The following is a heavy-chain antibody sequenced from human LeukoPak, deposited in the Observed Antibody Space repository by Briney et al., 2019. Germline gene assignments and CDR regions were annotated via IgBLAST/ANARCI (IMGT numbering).Heavy chain of an antibody. J-gene: IGHJ3*02. D-gene: IGHD3-3*01. Sequence: SETLSLTCTVSGGSISSSSYYWGWIRQPPGKGLEWIGEINHSGSTNYNPSLKSRVTLSVDTSKNQFSLKLSSVTAADTAVYYCARGRILRFLEWLPDAFDIWGQGTMVTVSS. V-gene: IGHV4-39*07. CDR1: GGSISSSSYY. CDR3: ARGRILRFLEWLPDAFDI. CDR2: INHSGST.